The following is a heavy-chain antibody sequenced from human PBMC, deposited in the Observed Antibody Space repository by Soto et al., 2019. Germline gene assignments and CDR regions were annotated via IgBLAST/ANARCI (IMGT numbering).Heavy chain of an antibody. Sequence: GGSLRLSCAASGFTFSDHYMDWVRQAPGKGLEWVGRTRNKANSYTTEYAASVKGRFTISRDDSKNSLYLQMNSLKTEDTAVYYCARAGPYYENYYFDYWGQGTLVTVSS. D-gene: IGHD1-26*01. J-gene: IGHJ4*02. CDR2: TRNKANSYTT. CDR3: ARAGPYYENYYFDY. CDR1: GFTFSDHY. V-gene: IGHV3-72*01.